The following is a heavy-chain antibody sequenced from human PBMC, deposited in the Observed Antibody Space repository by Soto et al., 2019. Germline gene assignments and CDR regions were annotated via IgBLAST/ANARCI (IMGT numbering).Heavy chain of an antibody. CDR3: ARAGSYSGYDRRAFDI. V-gene: IGHV1-3*01. CDR1: GYTFTSYA. J-gene: IGHJ3*02. CDR2: INAGNGNT. Sequence: QVQLVQSGAEVKKPGASVKVSCKASGYTFTSYAMHWVRQAPGQRLEWMGWINAGNGNTKYSQKFQGRVTITRDTSASTAYKELSSLRSEDTAVYYCARAGSYSGYDRRAFDIWGQGTMVTVSS. D-gene: IGHD5-12*01.